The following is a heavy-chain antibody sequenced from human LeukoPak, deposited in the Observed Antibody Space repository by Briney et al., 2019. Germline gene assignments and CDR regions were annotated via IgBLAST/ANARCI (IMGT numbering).Heavy chain of an antibody. Sequence: GGSLRLSCAASGFTFSSYGMHWVRQAPGKGLDWVAVIWYDGSNKYYADSVKGRFTISRDNSKNTLYLQMNSLRAEDTAVYYCAKEYGSAWYYYFDYWGQGTLVTVSS. CDR2: IWYDGSNK. V-gene: IGHV3-33*06. CDR1: GFTFSSYG. J-gene: IGHJ4*02. D-gene: IGHD6-19*01. CDR3: AKEYGSAWYYYFDY.